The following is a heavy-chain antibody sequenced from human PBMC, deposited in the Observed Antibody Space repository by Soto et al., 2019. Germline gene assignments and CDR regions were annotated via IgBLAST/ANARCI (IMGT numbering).Heavy chain of an antibody. J-gene: IGHJ5*02. CDR3: ARYSGYEGLRFDP. D-gene: IGHD5-12*01. V-gene: IGHV4-30-4*01. CDR1: GGSISSGDYY. Sequence: QVQLQESGPGLVKPSQTLSLTCTVSGGSISSGDYYWSWIRQPPGKGLEWIGYIYYSGSTYYNPSLKSRFTTPVDTSKNQFSLKLSSVTAADTAVYYCARYSGYEGLRFDPWGQGTLVTVSS. CDR2: IYYSGST.